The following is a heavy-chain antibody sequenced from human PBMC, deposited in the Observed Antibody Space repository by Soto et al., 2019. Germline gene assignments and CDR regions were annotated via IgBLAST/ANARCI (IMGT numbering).Heavy chain of an antibody. D-gene: IGHD2-8*01. CDR3: TRHNADY. Sequence: PGGSLRLSCATSGFTFGDSAVHWVHQASGKGLEWIGRIRSKPNNYATAYAASVTGRFIISRDDSKNTAYQQMNSLETEDTAVYYGTRHNADYWGRGTRVTVPS. CDR1: GFTFGDSA. J-gene: IGHJ4*01. CDR2: IRSKPNNYAT. V-gene: IGHV3-73*01.